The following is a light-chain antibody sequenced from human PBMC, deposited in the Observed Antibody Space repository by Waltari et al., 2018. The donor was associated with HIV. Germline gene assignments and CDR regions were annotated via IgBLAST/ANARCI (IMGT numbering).Light chain of an antibody. Sequence: EIVMTQSPATLSASPGERATLSCRASQSISNNLAWYQQKPGQPPRLLIYGASTRATDIPARFSGSGFGTEFTLTINSLQSEDFAIYYCQQYYKWAFGQGTKVEIK. J-gene: IGKJ1*01. CDR3: QQYYKWA. V-gene: IGKV3-15*01. CDR2: GAS. CDR1: QSISNN.